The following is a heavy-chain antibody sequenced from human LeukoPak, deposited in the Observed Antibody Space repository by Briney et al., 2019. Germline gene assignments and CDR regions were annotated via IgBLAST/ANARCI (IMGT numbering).Heavy chain of an antibody. CDR2: IDPNTGDT. Sequence: ASVKVSCKASGQSLTGYFIHWVRQAPGQGLEWVGRIDPNTGDTIYAQNFQGRVAVTSATSISTAYMELSRLTSDDTAVYFCARLGLHGSGTYYFFDYWGQGTLVTVSS. CDR1: GQSLTGYF. J-gene: IGHJ4*02. CDR3: ARLGLHGSGTYYFFDY. D-gene: IGHD3-10*01. V-gene: IGHV1-2*06.